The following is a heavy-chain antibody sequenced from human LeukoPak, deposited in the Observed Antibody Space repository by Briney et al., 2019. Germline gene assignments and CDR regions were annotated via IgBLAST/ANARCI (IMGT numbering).Heavy chain of an antibody. J-gene: IGHJ4*02. Sequence: GGSLRLSCAASAFTFSRYGMHWVRQAPGKGLEWVAFIRYDGSNKYYADSVKGRFTISRDNSKNTLYLQMNSLRAEDTAVYYCAKEIWPTVTTPGWTYFDYWGQGTLVTVSS. D-gene: IGHD4-17*01. CDR2: IRYDGSNK. CDR1: AFTFSRYG. CDR3: AKEIWPTVTTPGWTYFDY. V-gene: IGHV3-30*02.